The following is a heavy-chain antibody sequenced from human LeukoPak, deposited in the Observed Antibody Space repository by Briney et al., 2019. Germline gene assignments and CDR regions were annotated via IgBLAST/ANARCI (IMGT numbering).Heavy chain of an antibody. V-gene: IGHV4-59*01. J-gene: IGHJ4*02. D-gene: IGHD6-19*01. CDR2: IYYSGST. CDR1: GGSISSYY. Sequence: SETLSLTCTVSGGSISSYYWSWIRQPPGKVLEWNGYIYYSGSTNYNPSLKSRVTISVDTSKNQFSLKLSSVTAADTAVYYCARDLNIAVAGTAFDYWGQGTLVTVSS. CDR3: ARDLNIAVAGTAFDY.